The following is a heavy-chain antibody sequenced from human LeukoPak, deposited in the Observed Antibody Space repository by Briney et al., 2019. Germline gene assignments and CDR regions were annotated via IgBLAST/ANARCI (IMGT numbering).Heavy chain of an antibody. CDR2: IYHSGST. D-gene: IGHD3-10*01. Sequence: PSETLSLTCAVSGGSISSGTYSWSWIRQPPGKGLEWIGYIYHSGSTYYNPSLKSRVTISVDRSKNQFSLKLSSVTAADTAVYYCARSTEEYYYGSGSYYTSSWFDPWGQGTLVTVSS. V-gene: IGHV4-30-2*01. CDR1: GGSISSGTYS. J-gene: IGHJ5*02. CDR3: ARSTEEYYYGSGSYYTSSWFDP.